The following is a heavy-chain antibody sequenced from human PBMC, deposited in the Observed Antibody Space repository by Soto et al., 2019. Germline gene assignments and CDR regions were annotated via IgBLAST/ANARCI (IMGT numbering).Heavy chain of an antibody. D-gene: IGHD2-15*01. CDR1: GYTFTSYY. CDR2: INPSGGST. CDR3: ARDPALVVVAATLLEDYYGMDV. J-gene: IGHJ6*02. Sequence: AASVKVSCKASGYTFTSYYMHWVRQAPGQGLEWMGIINPSGGSTSYAQKFQGRVTMTRDTSTSTVYMELSSLRSEGTAVYYCARDPALVVVAATLLEDYYGMDVWGQGTTVTVSS. V-gene: IGHV1-46*01.